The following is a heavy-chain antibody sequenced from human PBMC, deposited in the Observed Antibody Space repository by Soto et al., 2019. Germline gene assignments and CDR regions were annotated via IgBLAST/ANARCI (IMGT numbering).Heavy chain of an antibody. D-gene: IGHD3-3*01. V-gene: IGHV3-30-3*01. CDR2: ISKDGSVQ. CDR3: ARSRSGAVPDSFGY. Sequence: QVQLVESGGRVGQPGRSLRLSCAASGFIFNRYAIHWVRQTPGKGLEWVAVISKDGSVQYYADSVRGRFIISRDKSKDTVYLEMNSLRAEDTAVFYCARSRSGAVPDSFGYWGQGTLVTVSS. CDR1: GFIFNRYA. J-gene: IGHJ4*02.